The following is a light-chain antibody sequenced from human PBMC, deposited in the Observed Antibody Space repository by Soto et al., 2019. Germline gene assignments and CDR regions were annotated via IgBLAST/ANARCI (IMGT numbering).Light chain of an antibody. J-gene: IGKJ3*01. CDR3: QQTDTVPFT. Sequence: DIQLTQSPFFLSASVGDRVTITCRASQGIRSYLAWYQQRPGKAPELLIYGASTLRTGVASRFSGSGSGTEFTLTISSLQPEDCATYFCQQTDTVPFTFGPGTKVDVK. CDR1: QGIRSY. V-gene: IGKV1-9*01. CDR2: GAS.